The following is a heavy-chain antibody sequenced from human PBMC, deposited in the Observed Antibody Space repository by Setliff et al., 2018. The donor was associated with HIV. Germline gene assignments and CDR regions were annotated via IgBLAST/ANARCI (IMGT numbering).Heavy chain of an antibody. V-gene: IGHV4-39*07. J-gene: IGHJ4*02. CDR3: ARGHEWLRI. Sequence: SETLSLTCSVYGASISNSNSYWGWIRQTPGKRLEWLASIYYSGSTSYNPSLKSRVTISVDTSKNQFSLKLSSVTAADTAVYYCARGHEWLRIWGQGMLVTVS. CDR2: IYYSGST. D-gene: IGHD5-12*01. CDR1: GASISNSNSY.